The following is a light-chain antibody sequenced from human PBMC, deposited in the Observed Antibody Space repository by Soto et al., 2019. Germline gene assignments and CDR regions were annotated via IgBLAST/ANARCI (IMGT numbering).Light chain of an antibody. CDR2: DAS. CDR1: QSVSRF. Sequence: EIVLTQSPATLSLSPGERATISCRASQSVSRFLAWYQHKPGQAPRLLIYDASNRATGVPARFSGSGSGTDFILTISSLGPEDFAVYYCQQRDTWPFAFGPGTKVDIK. J-gene: IGKJ3*01. V-gene: IGKV3-11*01. CDR3: QQRDTWPFA.